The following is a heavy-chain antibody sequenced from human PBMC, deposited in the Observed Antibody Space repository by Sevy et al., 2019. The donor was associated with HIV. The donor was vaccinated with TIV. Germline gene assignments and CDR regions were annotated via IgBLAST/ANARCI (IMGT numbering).Heavy chain of an antibody. CDR2: LSFGCGEI. J-gene: IGHJ4*02. Sequence: GGSLRLSCAASGFTFSKYSMSWVRQPPGKGLEWVSTLSFGCGEINYADSVKGRFTISRDNSKSSVYLQMNNLRPEDTAVYYCAREGCTXPHDYWGQXTLVTVSS. D-gene: IGHD2-8*01. V-gene: IGHV3-23*01. CDR1: GFTFSKYS. CDR3: AREGCTXPHDY.